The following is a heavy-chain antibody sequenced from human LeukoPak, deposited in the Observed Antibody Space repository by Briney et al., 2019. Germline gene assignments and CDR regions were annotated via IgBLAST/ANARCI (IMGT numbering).Heavy chain of an antibody. D-gene: IGHD6-13*01. CDR2: INPRGGST. J-gene: IGHJ4*02. CDR1: RYTFTSYY. V-gene: IGHV1-46*01. Sequence: ASVKVSCKTSRYTFTSYYMHWVRQAPEQGLEWMGVINPRGGSTTYARKFQGRIPMTRDTSTSTVYMELRSLRSEDTAVYYCAREGAAAGSNFDYWGQGTWVTVSS. CDR3: AREGAAAGSNFDY.